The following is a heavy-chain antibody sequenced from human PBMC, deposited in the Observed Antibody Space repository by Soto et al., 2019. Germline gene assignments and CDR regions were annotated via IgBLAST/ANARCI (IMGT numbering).Heavy chain of an antibody. CDR3: ARDCPVPPATPNNWYDP. V-gene: IGHV1-46*01. CDR2: INPSGGST. Sequence: ASVKVSCKASGYTFTSYYMHWVRQAPGEGLEWMGRINPSGGSTSYAQKLQGRVTMTRDTSTSTAYMELRSLRSDDTAVYYCARDCPVPPATPNNWYDPWGQGTLVTVSS. D-gene: IGHD2-2*02. J-gene: IGHJ5*02. CDR1: GYTFTSYY.